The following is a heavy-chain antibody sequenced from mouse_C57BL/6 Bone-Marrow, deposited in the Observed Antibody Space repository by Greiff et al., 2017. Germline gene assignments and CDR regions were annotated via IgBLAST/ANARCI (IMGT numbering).Heavy chain of an antibody. CDR3: AHHYYGSSYGYFDV. Sequence: QVQLQQPGAELVKPGASVKLSCKASGYTFTSYWMHWVKQRPGQGLEWIGMIHPNSGSTNYNEQFKSKATLTVDKSSSTAYMQLSSLTSEDSAVYYCAHHYYGSSYGYFDVWGTGTTVTVSS. J-gene: IGHJ1*03. CDR2: IHPNSGST. CDR1: GYTFTSYW. D-gene: IGHD1-1*01. V-gene: IGHV1-64*01.